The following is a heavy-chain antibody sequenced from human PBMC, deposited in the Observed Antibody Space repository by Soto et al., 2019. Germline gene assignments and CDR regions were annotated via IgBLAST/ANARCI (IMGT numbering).Heavy chain of an antibody. CDR2: IYYSGST. D-gene: IGHD3-22*01. Sequence: SETLSLTCTASGGSISSYYWSWIRQPPGKGLEWIGYIYYSGSTNYNPSLKSRVTISVDTSKNQFSLKLSSVTAADTAVYYCASSYYYDSSGYFPFDYWGQGTLVTVSS. J-gene: IGHJ4*02. CDR1: GGSISSYY. CDR3: ASSYYYDSSGYFPFDY. V-gene: IGHV4-59*01.